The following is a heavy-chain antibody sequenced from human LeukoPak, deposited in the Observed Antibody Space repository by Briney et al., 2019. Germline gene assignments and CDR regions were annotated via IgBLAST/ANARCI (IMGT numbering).Heavy chain of an antibody. D-gene: IGHD3-10*01. V-gene: IGHV4-34*01. CDR1: GGSFSGYY. CDR3: ARLVSVPYYGSGSYFHAFDI. Sequence: SETLSLTCAVYGGSFSGYYWSWIRQPPGKGLEWIGEINHSGSTNYNPSLKSRVTISVDTSKNQFSLKLSSVTAADTAVYYCARLVSVPYYGSGSYFHAFDIWGQGTMVTVSS. J-gene: IGHJ3*02. CDR2: INHSGST.